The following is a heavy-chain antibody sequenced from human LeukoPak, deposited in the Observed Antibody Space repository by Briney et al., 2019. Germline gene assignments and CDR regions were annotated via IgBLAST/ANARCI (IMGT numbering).Heavy chain of an antibody. CDR2: ISWNSGSI. D-gene: IGHD2-2*01. CDR3: ASGRKVVPAATVATYWYFDL. J-gene: IGHJ2*01. Sequence: GGSLRLSCAASGFTFDDYAMHWVRQAPGKGLEWVSGISWNSGSIGYADSVKGRFTISRDNAKNSLYLQMNSLRAEDMALYYCASGRKVVPAATVATYWYFDLWGRGTLVTVSS. V-gene: IGHV3-9*03. CDR1: GFTFDDYA.